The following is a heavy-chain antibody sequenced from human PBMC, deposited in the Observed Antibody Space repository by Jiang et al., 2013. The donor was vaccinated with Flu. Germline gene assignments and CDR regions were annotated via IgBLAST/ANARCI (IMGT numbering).Heavy chain of an antibody. D-gene: IGHD6-13*01. J-gene: IGHJ5*02. CDR3: ARHVLHSSSWYRTGLGLRWFDP. Sequence: GSGLVKPSETLSLTCTVSGGSISSSSYYWGWIRQPPGKGLEWIGSIYYSGSTYYNPSLKSRVTISVDTSKNQFSLKLSSVTAADTAVYYCARHVLHSSSWYRTGLGLRWFDPWGQGTLVTVSS. CDR1: GGSISSSSYY. V-gene: IGHV4-39*01. CDR2: IYYSGST.